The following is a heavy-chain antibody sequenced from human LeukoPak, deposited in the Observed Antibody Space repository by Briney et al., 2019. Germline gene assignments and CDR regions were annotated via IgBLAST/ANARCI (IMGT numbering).Heavy chain of an antibody. D-gene: IGHD6-19*01. CDR1: GYTFTKNF. J-gene: IGHJ3*02. V-gene: IGHV1-2*02. CDR3: ARDLESSGWYWGHAFDI. CDR2: INPNDGGT. Sequence: ASVTVSCKASGYTFTKNFLHWVRQAPGQGLEWMGWINPNDGGTLYAQKFQGRVTMTTDTSIATAYMEMSTLTSDDTAVYYCARDLESSGWYWGHAFDIWGQGTMVTVSS.